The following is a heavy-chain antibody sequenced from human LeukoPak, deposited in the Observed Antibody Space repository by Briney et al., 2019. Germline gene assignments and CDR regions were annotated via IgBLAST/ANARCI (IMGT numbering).Heavy chain of an antibody. V-gene: IGHV3-30*18. CDR2: ISYDGSNK. CDR1: GFTFSSYG. Sequence: PGGSLRLSCAASGFTFSSYGMHWVRQAPGKGLEWEAVISYDGSNKYYADSVKGRFTISRDNSKNTLYLQMNSLRAEDTAVYYCAKERGYSYGYTEDYWGQGTLVTVSS. D-gene: IGHD5-18*01. J-gene: IGHJ4*02. CDR3: AKERGYSYGYTEDY.